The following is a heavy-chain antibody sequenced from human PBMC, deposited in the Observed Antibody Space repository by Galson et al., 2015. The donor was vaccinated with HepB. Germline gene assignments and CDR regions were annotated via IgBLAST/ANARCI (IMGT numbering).Heavy chain of an antibody. V-gene: IGHV4-59*01. D-gene: IGHD4-11*01. CDR3: ARAYSDYSVDY. J-gene: IGHJ4*02. Sequence: SETLSLTCTVSGDSISSYYWTWIRQPPGRGLEWIGYIYYSGSTYCNPSLKSRVTMSLDTSKNQFSLKLSSVTAADTPLYYCARAYSDYSVDYWGQGTLVTVSS. CDR1: GDSISSYY. CDR2: IYYSGST.